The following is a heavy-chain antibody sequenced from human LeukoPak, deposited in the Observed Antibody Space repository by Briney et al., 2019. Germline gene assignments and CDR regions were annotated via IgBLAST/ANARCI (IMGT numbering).Heavy chain of an antibody. Sequence: SETLSLACSASDGSISNYYWTWIQQPPGEGLEWLGNIQYSGGTNFNPSLKSRVTVSADTSKNQGSLNRRSVTAADTAVYYCARDSGLGYCSTTSCSYGLDVWGQGTTVFVS. V-gene: IGHV4-59*01. D-gene: IGHD2-2*01. CDR1: DGSISNYY. J-gene: IGHJ6*02. CDR3: ARDSGLGYCSTTSCSYGLDV. CDR2: IQYSGGT.